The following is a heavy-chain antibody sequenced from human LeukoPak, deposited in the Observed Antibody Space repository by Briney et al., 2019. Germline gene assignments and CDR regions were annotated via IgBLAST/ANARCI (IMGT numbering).Heavy chain of an antibody. J-gene: IGHJ1*01. D-gene: IGHD3-10*01. CDR2: INNDGSTT. Sequence: GASLRLSCAASGFTFSEAWMHWVRQAPGKGLAWVSRINNDGSTTRYADSVKGRFTISRDNAKNTLYLQMNSLRAEDTAVYYCARVSGPGMNEYFHLWGQGTLVTVSS. V-gene: IGHV3-74*01. CDR1: GFTFSEAW. CDR3: ARVSGPGMNEYFHL.